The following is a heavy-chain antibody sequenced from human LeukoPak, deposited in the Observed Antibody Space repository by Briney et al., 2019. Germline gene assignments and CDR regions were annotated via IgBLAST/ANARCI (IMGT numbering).Heavy chain of an antibody. V-gene: IGHV1-2*02. Sequence: ASVKVSCKASGYTFTGYYMHWVRQAPGQGLEWMGWINPNSGGTNYAQKLQGRVTMTTDTSTSTAYMELRSLRSDDTAVYYCATTGGPPLYYDFWSGPSDVWGQGTTVTVSS. CDR3: ATTGGPPLYYDFWSGPSDV. J-gene: IGHJ6*02. CDR1: GYTFTGYY. CDR2: INPNSGGT. D-gene: IGHD3-3*01.